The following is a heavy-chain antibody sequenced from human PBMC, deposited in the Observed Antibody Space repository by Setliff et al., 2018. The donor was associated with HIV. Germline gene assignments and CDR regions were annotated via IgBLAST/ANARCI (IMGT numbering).Heavy chain of an antibody. J-gene: IGHJ4*02. CDR2: ISNSGSTK. V-gene: IGHV3-11*04. Sequence: PGGSLRLSCAASGFIFSDYYMSWIRQAPGKGLEWLSYISNSGSTKYYADSVKGRFTVSRDNAKNSLYLQMNSLRAEDTAIYYCARDDPAGGIDYWGQGTLVTVSS. CDR1: GFIFSDYY. D-gene: IGHD1-26*01. CDR3: ARDDPAGGIDY.